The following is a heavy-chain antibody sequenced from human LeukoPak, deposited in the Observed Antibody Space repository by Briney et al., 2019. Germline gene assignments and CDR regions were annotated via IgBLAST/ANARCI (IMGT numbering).Heavy chain of an antibody. Sequence: GGSLRLSCAASGFTFSSYAMSWVRQAPGKGLEWVSAISGSGGSTYYADSVKGRFTISRDNSKNTLYFQMNSLRAEDTAVYYCARDEFCSGGSCYSDYWGQGTLVTVSS. D-gene: IGHD2-15*01. CDR1: GFTFSSYA. J-gene: IGHJ4*02. CDR2: ISGSGGST. V-gene: IGHV3-23*01. CDR3: ARDEFCSGGSCYSDY.